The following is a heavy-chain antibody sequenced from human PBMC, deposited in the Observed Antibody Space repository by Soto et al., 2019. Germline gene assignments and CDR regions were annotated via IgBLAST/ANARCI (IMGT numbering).Heavy chain of an antibody. V-gene: IGHV1-69*13. D-gene: IGHD6-13*01. CDR2: IIPIFGTA. J-gene: IGHJ5*02. CDR1: GGTFSSYA. CDR3: ARVQTAAAGGNWFDP. Sequence: GASVKVSCKASGGTFSSYAISWVRQAPGQGLEWMGGIIPIFGTANYAQKFQGRVTITADESTSTAYMELSSLRSEDTAVYYCARVQTAAAGGNWFDPWGQGTLVTVSS.